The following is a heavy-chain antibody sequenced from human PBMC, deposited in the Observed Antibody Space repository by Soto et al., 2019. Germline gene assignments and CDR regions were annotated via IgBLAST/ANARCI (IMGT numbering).Heavy chain of an antibody. CDR2: ISGSDGST. D-gene: IGHD6-13*01. CDR3: ARDVIAAAGTAG. CDR1: GFSFSTYA. V-gene: IGHV3-23*01. J-gene: IGHJ4*02. Sequence: GGSLRLSCAGSGFSFSTYAISWVCQAPGKGLEWVSVISGSDGSTYYADSVKGRFTISRDNSKNTLNLQMNSLRAEDTAVYYCARDVIAAAGTAGWGQGTLVTVSS.